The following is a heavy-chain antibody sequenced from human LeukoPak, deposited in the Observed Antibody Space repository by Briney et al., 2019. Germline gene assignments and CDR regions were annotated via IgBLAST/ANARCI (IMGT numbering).Heavy chain of an antibody. V-gene: IGHV3-11*01. CDR3: ARAGGHSNYYYYYYMDV. CDR1: GFTFSDYY. CDR2: IGSSGSTI. Sequence: PGGSLRLSCAASGFTFSDYYLSWIRQAPGKGLEWVSYIGSSGSTIYYADSVKGRFTISRDNAKNSLYLQMNSLRAEDTAVYYCARAGGHSNYYYYYYMDVWGKGTTVTVSS. J-gene: IGHJ6*03. D-gene: IGHD4-11*01.